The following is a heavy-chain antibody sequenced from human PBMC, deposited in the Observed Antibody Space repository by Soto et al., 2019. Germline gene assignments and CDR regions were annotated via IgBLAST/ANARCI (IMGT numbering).Heavy chain of an antibody. CDR2: IDTSGHST. CDR3: AKDSWYFDL. CDR1: GFVFTNFW. D-gene: IGHD6-13*01. J-gene: IGHJ4*02. Sequence: PGGSLRLSCESSGFVFTNFWMHWVRHVPGKVLVWVARIDTSGHSTNYAESVKGRFTISRDNAKNTVSLQMNSLRVEDTGVYYCAKDSWYFDLWSQGSQVTVSS. V-gene: IGHV3-74*01.